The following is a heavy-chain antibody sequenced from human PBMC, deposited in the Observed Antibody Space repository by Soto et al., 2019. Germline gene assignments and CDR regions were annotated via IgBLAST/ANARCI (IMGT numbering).Heavy chain of an antibody. CDR3: AKRRIWGDYVFDY. CDR2: ISGSGGST. J-gene: IGHJ4*02. CDR1: GFTFSSYA. Sequence: EVQLLESGGGLVQPGGSLRLSCAACGFTFSSYAMSWVRQAPGKGLEWVSAISGSGGSTYYADSVKGRFTISRDNSKNTLYLQMNSLRAEDTAVYYCAKRRIWGDYVFDYWGQGTLVTVSS. V-gene: IGHV3-23*01. D-gene: IGHD4-17*01.